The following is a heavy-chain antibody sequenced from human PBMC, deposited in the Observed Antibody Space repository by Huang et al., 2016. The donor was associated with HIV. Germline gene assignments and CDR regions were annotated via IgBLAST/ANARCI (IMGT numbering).Heavy chain of an antibody. J-gene: IGHJ4*02. D-gene: IGHD6-13*01. CDR2: ISYEHKTK. CDR3: AKGGSAAAVLDF. CDR1: GFTFSSYG. Sequence: QVQLVESGGGVVQPGRYLRISCAASGFTFSSYGMHWVRQAPGKGLEWVAVISYEHKTKYDADSVKGRFSISRYNSKTTVYLQLNSLRLEDTAVYYCAKGGSAAAVLDFWGQGTLVTVSS. V-gene: IGHV3-30*18.